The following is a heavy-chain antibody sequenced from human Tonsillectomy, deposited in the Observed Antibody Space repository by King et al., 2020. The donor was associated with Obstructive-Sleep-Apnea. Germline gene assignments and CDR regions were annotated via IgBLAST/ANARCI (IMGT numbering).Heavy chain of an antibody. CDR3: ARHRNFDL. CDR1: GGSFSGYY. J-gene: IGHJ2*01. V-gene: IGHV4-34*01. CDR2: INHSGST. Sequence: VQLPQWGAGLLKPSETLSLPCAVYGGSFSGYYWSWIRQPPGKGLEWIGEINHSGSTNYNPSLKSRVTISVDTSKNQFSLKLSSVTAADTAVYYCARHRNFDLWGRGTLVTVSS.